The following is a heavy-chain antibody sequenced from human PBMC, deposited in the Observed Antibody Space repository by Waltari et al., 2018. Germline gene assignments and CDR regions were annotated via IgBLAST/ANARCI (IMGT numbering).Heavy chain of an antibody. V-gene: IGHV4-34*01. D-gene: IGHD4-17*01. Sequence: QVQLQQWGAGLLKPSETLSLTCAVYGGSFSRYYWSWIRQPPGKGLEWIGEINHTGSTNYNPSLKSRVTISVDTSKNQFSLKLSSVTAADTAVYYCARADYGGKGMDVWGQGTTVTVSS. CDR2: INHTGST. CDR3: ARADYGGKGMDV. J-gene: IGHJ6*02. CDR1: GGSFSRYY.